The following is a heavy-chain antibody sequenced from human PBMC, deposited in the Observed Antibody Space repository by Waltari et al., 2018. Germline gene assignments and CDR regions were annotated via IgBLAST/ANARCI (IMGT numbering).Heavy chain of an antibody. Sequence: QVQLQESGPGLVKPSETLSLTCTVSGGSISSHYWSWIRQPPGKGLEWIGYIYYSGSTYYNPSLQSRVSISLYTSKNQFSLELSSLTADDTAVYYCARGQCYWGQGTLVTVSS. CDR1: GGSISSHY. CDR2: IYYSGST. V-gene: IGHV4-59*11. J-gene: IGHJ4*02. CDR3: ARGQCY. D-gene: IGHD6-19*01.